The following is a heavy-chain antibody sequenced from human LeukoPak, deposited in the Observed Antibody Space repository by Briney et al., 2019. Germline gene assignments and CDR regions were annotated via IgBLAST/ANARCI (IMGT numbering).Heavy chain of an antibody. CDR2: ISDSVTSK. V-gene: IGHV3-23*01. CDR3: SKGVSGYGSGRPFDY. CDR1: GFTVSRYA. J-gene: IGHJ4*02. D-gene: IGHD3-10*01. Sequence: GGSLRLSWAPSGFTVSRYAMMGVRPAPRGRLECVSLISDSVTSKYYPDSVKGRFTIYRDNPKNTVYMQMTSLRAEDTAVYYCSKGVSGYGSGRPFDYWGQGTLVTVSS.